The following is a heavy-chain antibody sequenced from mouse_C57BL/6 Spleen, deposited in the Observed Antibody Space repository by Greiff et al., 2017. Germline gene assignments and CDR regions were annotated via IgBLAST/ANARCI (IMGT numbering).Heavy chain of an antibody. CDR3: ARLNGDDY. J-gene: IGHJ2*01. V-gene: IGHV1-50*01. D-gene: IGHD4-1*01. Sequence: QVHVKQSGAELVKPGASVKLSCKASGYTFTSYWMQWVKQRPGQGLEWIGEIDPSDSYTNYNQKFKGKATLNVDTSSSTAYMQLSSLTSEDSAVYYCARLNGDDYGGQGTTLTVSS. CDR1: GYTFTSYW. CDR2: IDPSDSYT.